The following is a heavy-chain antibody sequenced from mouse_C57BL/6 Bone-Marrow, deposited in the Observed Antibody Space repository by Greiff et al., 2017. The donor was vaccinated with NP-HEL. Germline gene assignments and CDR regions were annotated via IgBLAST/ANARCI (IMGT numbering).Heavy chain of an antibody. Sequence: QVQLQQPGAELVRPGSSVKLSCKASVYTFTSYWMHWVKQRPIQGLEWIGNIDPSDSETHYNQKFKDKATLTVDKSSSTAYMQLSSLTSEDSAVYYCARTYDFAWFAYWGQGTLVTVSA. D-gene: IGHD2-4*01. J-gene: IGHJ3*01. CDR3: ARTYDFAWFAY. CDR2: IDPSDSET. V-gene: IGHV1-52*01. CDR1: VYTFTSYW.